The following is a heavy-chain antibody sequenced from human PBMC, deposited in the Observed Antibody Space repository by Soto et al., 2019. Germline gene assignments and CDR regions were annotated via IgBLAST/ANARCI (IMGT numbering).Heavy chain of an antibody. CDR3: ERVGRGSSSSYYGMDV. Sequence: QVQLQQWGAGLLKPSETLSLTCAVYGGSFSGYYWSWIRQPPGKGLEWIGEINHSGRTNCNPSLKSRVNISVDTSKPHFSLKLSSVTAADTAVYYCERVGRGSSSSYYGMDVWGQGTTVTVSS. D-gene: IGHD6-6*01. CDR1: GGSFSGYY. CDR2: INHSGRT. V-gene: IGHV4-34*01. J-gene: IGHJ6*02.